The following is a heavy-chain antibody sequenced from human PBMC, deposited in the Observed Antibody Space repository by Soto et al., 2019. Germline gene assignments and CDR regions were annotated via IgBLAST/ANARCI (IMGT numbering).Heavy chain of an antibody. CDR3: ASAVAAAGPTDAFDI. CDR1: GYTFTSYG. CDR2: INPNSGGT. V-gene: IGHV1-2*04. J-gene: IGHJ3*02. Sequence: ASVTVACKASGYTFTSYGVSWVRQATGQGLEWMGWINPNSGGTNYAQKFQGWVTMTRDTSISTAYMELSRLRSDDTAVYYCASAVAAAGPTDAFDIWGQGTMVTVSS. D-gene: IGHD6-13*01.